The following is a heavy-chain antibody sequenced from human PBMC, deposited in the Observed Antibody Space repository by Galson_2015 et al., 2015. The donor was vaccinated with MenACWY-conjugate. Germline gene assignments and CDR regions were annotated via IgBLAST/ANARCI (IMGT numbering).Heavy chain of an antibody. J-gene: IGHJ6*02. Sequence: LSLTCTSSGDSIRSLHYYWGWLRQPPGTGLEWIASISDGGSSYYNPSLQSRVTLSVDRSKNQFSLKLRSVTAAVTDVYYCARDDHPDPELRGNNYDYYYGRDVWGQGTTV. CDR1: GDSIRSLHYY. CDR2: ISDGGSS. D-gene: IGHD1-7*01. CDR3: ARDDHPDPELRGNNYDYYYGRDV. V-gene: IGHV4-39*07.